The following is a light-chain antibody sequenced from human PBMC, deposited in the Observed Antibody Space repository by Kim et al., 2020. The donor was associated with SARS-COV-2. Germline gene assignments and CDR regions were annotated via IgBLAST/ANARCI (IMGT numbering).Light chain of an antibody. J-gene: IGKJ5*01. V-gene: IGKV3-11*01. CDR2: GAS. CDR1: QSVTTT. Sequence: PWERATPSRRASQSVTTTLVWDQQKHGQAPSLLIYGASRRATGIPARFSGSGSGTDFTLTISSLEPEDFAVYYCQQRSSWPVTFGQGTRLEIK. CDR3: QQRSSWPVT.